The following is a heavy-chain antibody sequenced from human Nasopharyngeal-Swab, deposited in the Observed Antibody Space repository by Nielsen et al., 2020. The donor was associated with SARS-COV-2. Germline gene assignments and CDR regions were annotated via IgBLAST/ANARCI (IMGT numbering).Heavy chain of an antibody. D-gene: IGHD6-19*01. Sequence: GESLKISCAASGFNVSRFGMHWVRQAPGKGLQWVAFISYDGSIQYYADSVKDRFTISRDNSKNTLYLQMNSLRPEDTAVYYCARGAVAGPNAFDIWGQGTMVIVSS. J-gene: IGHJ3*02. V-gene: IGHV3-30*03. CDR1: GFNVSRFG. CDR3: ARGAVAGPNAFDI. CDR2: ISYDGSIQ.